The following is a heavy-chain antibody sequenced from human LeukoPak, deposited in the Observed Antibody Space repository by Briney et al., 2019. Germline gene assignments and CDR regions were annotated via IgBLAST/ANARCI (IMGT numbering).Heavy chain of an antibody. CDR3: AKTDLPYYYGSGST. CDR1: GGSISSYY. D-gene: IGHD3-10*01. CDR2: IYYSGST. V-gene: IGHV4-59*01. J-gene: IGHJ4*02. Sequence: PSETLSLTCTVSGGSISSYYWSWIRQPPGKGLEWIGYIYYSGSTNYNPSLKSRVTISVDTSKNQFSLNLSSVTAADTAVYYCAKTDLPYYYGSGSTWGQGTLVTVSS.